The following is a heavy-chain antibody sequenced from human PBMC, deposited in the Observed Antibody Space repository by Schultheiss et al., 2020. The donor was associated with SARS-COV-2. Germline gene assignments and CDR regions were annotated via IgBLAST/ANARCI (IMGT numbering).Heavy chain of an antibody. CDR1: GFTFSSYS. J-gene: IGHJ4*02. V-gene: IGHV3-48*01. CDR2: ISSSSSTI. CDR3: ARTVRYPRKEFDY. D-gene: IGHD2-2*02. Sequence: GGSLRLSCAASGFTFSSYSMNWVRQAPGKGLEWVSYISSSSSTIYYADSAKGRFTISRDNAKNSLYLQMNSLKTEDTAVYYCARTVRYPRKEFDYWGQGTLVTVSS.